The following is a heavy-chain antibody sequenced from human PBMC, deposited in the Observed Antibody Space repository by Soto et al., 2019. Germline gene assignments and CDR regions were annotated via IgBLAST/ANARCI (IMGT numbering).Heavy chain of an antibody. Sequence: SETLSLTCAVYGGSFSCYYWSWIRQPPGKGLEWIGEINHSGSTNYNPSLKSRVTISVDTSKNQFSLKLSSVTAADTAVYYCATSRFDYNRQQLVRTSWYYFGMDVWGQGTTVTVSS. J-gene: IGHJ6*02. CDR1: GGSFSCYY. CDR2: INHSGST. CDR3: ATSRFDYNRQQLVRTSWYYFGMDV. D-gene: IGHD6-13*01. V-gene: IGHV4-34*01.